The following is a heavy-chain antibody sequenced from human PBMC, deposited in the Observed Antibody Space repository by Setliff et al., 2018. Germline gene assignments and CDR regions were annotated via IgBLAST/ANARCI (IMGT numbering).Heavy chain of an antibody. CDR3: ARVSGFLYMDV. D-gene: IGHD3-3*01. V-gene: IGHV4-59*08. CDR1: GGSISSHY. Sequence: SETLSLTCTVSGGSISSHYWSWIRQPPGKGLEWIGYIYHSGNTNYNPSLKGRATLSIDASKRQFSLKLTSVTAADTAVYYCARVSGFLYMDVWGKGTTVTVSS. J-gene: IGHJ6*03. CDR2: IYHSGNT.